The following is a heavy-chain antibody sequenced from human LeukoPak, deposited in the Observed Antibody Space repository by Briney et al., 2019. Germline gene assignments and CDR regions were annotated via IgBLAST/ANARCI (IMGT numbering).Heavy chain of an antibody. D-gene: IGHD5-18*01. J-gene: IGHJ4*02. Sequence: PSETLSLTCTVSGGSISSYYWSWIRQPPGKGLEWIGYIYYSGGTNYNPSLKSRVTISVDTSKNQFSLKLSSVTAADTAVYYCARSVDTAMVFDYWGQGTLVTVSS. CDR3: ARSVDTAMVFDY. CDR2: IYYSGGT. CDR1: GGSISSYY. V-gene: IGHV4-59*08.